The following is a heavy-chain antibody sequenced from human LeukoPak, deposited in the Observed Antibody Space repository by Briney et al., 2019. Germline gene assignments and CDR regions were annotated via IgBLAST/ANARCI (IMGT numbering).Heavy chain of an antibody. V-gene: IGHV4-34*01. J-gene: IGHJ5*02. CDR2: INQSGST. Sequence: KTSETLSLTRGVYGESFSGDYWSWIRQPPGKGLEWIGEINQSGSTNYIPSLKSRVTISVDTSKNQFSLKLISVTAADTAAYYCARGRWLQYETWGQGTLVTVSS. CDR1: GESFSGDY. D-gene: IGHD5-24*01. CDR3: ARGRWLQYET.